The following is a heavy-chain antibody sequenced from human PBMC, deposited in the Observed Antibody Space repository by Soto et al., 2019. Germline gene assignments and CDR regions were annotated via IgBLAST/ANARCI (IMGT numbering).Heavy chain of an antibody. D-gene: IGHD3-22*01. CDR2: MNPYTGRS. V-gene: IGHV1-8*01. Sequence: SSGKLSCRASGYSFTSRNINWVRQAPGQGLEWVGYMNPYTGRSGLGQKFEGRVILTRDTSINTAYMELTNLKSEDTAVYYCARGQDYFDTSGYNDYWGRGTLVTVSS. J-gene: IGHJ4*02. CDR1: GYSFTSRN. CDR3: ARGQDYFDTSGYNDY.